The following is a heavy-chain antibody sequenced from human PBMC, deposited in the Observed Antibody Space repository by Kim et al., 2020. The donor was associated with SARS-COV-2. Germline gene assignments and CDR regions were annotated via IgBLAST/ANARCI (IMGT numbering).Heavy chain of an antibody. J-gene: IGHJ4*02. CDR1: GFTFSSYS. Sequence: GGSLRLSCAASGFTFSSYSMNWVRQAPGKGLEWVSSISSSSSYIYYADSVKGRFTISRDNAKNSLYLQMNSLRAEDTAVYYCARDHGTYSGYQRGDSFDYWGQGTLVTVSS. D-gene: IGHD5-12*01. CDR3: ARDHGTYSGYQRGDSFDY. V-gene: IGHV3-21*01. CDR2: ISSSSSYI.